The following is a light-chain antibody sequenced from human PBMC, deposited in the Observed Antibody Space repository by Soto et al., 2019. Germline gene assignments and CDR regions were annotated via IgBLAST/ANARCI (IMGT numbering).Light chain of an antibody. J-gene: IGLJ2*01. Sequence: QSVLTQSPSASASLGASVKLTCTLSSGHSSYAIAWHQQLSEKGPRFLMKVNSDGSHSKGDGIPDRFSGSSSGAGRYLPISGLQAEDEADYYCQCLGTGIQRVFGGGTKLTVL. CDR1: SGHSSYA. V-gene: IGLV4-69*02. CDR2: VNSDGSH. CDR3: QCLGTGIQRV.